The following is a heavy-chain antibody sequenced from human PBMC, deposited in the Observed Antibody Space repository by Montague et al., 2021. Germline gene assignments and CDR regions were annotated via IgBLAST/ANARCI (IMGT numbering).Heavy chain of an antibody. CDR3: TTRGGLVRGWKIDY. J-gene: IGHJ4*02. V-gene: IGHV4-61*01. Sequence: SDTLSLTCNVSGGSVSTGNYYWTWIRQPPGKELEWIGYIYYTGSSKYNPSLESRVTISISTSKKQFTLKLSSVTAADTAVYYCTTRGGLVRGWKIDYWGQGILVTVSS. D-gene: IGHD1-1*01. CDR1: GGSVSTGNYY. CDR2: IYYTGSS.